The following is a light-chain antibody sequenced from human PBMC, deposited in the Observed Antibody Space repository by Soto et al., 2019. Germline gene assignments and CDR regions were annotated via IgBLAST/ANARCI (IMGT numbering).Light chain of an antibody. CDR2: GAS. CDR1: QSVSSN. CDR3: QQYGSSPYT. V-gene: IGKV3-15*01. Sequence: EIVMTQSPATLSVSPGERATLSCRASQSVSSNLVWYQQKPGQAPRLLIYGASTRATGIPVRFSGSGSGTEFTLTISSLQSEDFATYYCQQYGSSPYTFGLGTKLEIK. J-gene: IGKJ2*01.